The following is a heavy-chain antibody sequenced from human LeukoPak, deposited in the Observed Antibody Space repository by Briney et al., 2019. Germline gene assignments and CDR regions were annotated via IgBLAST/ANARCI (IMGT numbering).Heavy chain of an antibody. CDR3: ARGQGYCSSTSCSTTYGPYYYYYMDV. CDR1: GYTFTAYY. CDR2: IIPIFGTA. V-gene: IGHV1-69*13. Sequence: VASVKVSCKASGYTFTAYYIHRVRQAPGQGLEWMGGIIPIFGTANYAQKFQGRVTITADESTSTAYMELSSLRSEDTAVYYCARGQGYCSSTSCSTTYGPYYYYYMDVWGKGTTVTVSS. J-gene: IGHJ6*03. D-gene: IGHD2-2*02.